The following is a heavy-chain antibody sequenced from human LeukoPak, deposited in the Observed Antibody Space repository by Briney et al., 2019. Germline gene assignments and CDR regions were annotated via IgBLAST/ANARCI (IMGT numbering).Heavy chain of an antibody. CDR2: IYYSGST. V-gene: IGHV4-59*08. CDR3: ARQSRPSWFGELNPYYFDY. Sequence: SETLSLTCTVSGGSISSYYWSWIRQPPGKGLEWIGYIYYSGSTYYNPSLKSRVTISVDTSKNQFSLKLSSVTAADTAVYYCARQSRPSWFGELNPYYFDYWGQGTLVTVSS. CDR1: GGSISSYY. D-gene: IGHD3-10*01. J-gene: IGHJ4*02.